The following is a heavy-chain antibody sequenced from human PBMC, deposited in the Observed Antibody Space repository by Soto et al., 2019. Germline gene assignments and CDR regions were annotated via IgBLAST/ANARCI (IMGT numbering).Heavy chain of an antibody. CDR1: GGSISSSPHY. Sequence: PSETLSLTCTVSGGSISSSPHYWGWIRQPPGKGLEWIGSIYYSGSTYYNPSLKSRVTISVDTSKNQFSLKLSSVTAADTAEYYCANFNWYFDLWGRGTLVTVSS. CDR2: IYYSGST. V-gene: IGHV4-39*07. J-gene: IGHJ2*01. CDR3: ANFNWYFDL.